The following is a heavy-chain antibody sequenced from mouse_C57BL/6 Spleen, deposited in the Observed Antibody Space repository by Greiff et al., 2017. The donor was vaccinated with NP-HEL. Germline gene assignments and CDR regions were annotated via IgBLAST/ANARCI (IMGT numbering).Heavy chain of an antibody. CDR2: IYPRSGNT. CDR3: AREIYYYGSEDYFDY. V-gene: IGHV1-81*01. CDR1: GYTFTSYG. Sequence: QVQLQQSGAELARPGASVKLSCTASGYTFTSYGISWVKQRTGQGLEWIGEIYPRSGNTYYNEKFKGKATLTADKSSSTAYMDLRSLTSEDSAVYFCAREIYYYGSEDYFDYWGQGTTRTVSS. J-gene: IGHJ2*01. D-gene: IGHD1-1*01.